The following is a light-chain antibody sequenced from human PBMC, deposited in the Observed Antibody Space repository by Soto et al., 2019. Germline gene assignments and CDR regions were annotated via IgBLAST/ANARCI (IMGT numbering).Light chain of an antibody. V-gene: IGKV3-20*01. Sequence: EIVLTQSPGTLSLSPGERATLSCRASQSVRSSHLAWYQQKPGQAPRLLIYGASNRATGIPDRFSGSGSGTDFTLTISRLEPEDFAVYYCQQYNSWPLTFGGGTKVDIK. CDR2: GAS. J-gene: IGKJ4*01. CDR3: QQYNSWPLT. CDR1: QSVRSSH.